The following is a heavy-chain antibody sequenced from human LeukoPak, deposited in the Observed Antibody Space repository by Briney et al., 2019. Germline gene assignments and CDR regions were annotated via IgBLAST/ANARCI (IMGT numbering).Heavy chain of an antibody. J-gene: IGHJ4*02. V-gene: IGHV1-69*06. CDR1: GGTFSTYA. CDR3: ARDAVPGNNYFDY. D-gene: IGHD6-19*01. Sequence: SVKVSCKVSGGTFSTYAINWVRQVPGQGLEWMGRIIPMFSTLNYAPKFRGRVTVTADKSTTTAYLELSSLTSEDTAVYYCARDAVPGNNYFDYWGQGTLVTVAS. CDR2: IIPMFSTL.